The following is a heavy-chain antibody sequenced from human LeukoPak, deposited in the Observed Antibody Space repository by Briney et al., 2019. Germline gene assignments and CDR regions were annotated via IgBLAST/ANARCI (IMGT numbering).Heavy chain of an antibody. CDR2: ISYDGSNK. CDR1: GFTFSSYA. V-gene: IGHV3-30*14. J-gene: IGHJ4*02. CDR3: ARQTRRDGYNLDY. D-gene: IGHD5-24*01. Sequence: GRSLRLSCAASGFTFSSYAMHWVRQAPGKGLEWVAVISYDGSNKYYADSVKGRFTISRDNSKNTLYLQMNSLRAEDTAVYYCARQTRRDGYNLDYWGQGTLVTVSS.